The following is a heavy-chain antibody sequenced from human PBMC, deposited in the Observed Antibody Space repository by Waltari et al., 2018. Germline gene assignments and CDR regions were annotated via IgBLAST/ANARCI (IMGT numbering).Heavy chain of an antibody. J-gene: IGHJ4*02. V-gene: IGHV3-30*18. CDR2: ISSDGNFK. CDR1: GSTFSNFG. Sequence: QVQLVESGGGVVQPGKSLRISCEASGSTFSNFGFHWGRQAPGKALDWVAVISSDGNFKYHADSVKGRFTISRDNSRNTLYLQMDSLTIEDTGVYFCAKEKRNVGVDYWGQGILVTVSS. CDR3: AKEKRNVGVDY. D-gene: IGHD3-10*02.